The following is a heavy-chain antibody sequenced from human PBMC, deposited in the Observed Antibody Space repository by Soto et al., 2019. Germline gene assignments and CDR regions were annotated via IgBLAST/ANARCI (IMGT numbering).Heavy chain of an antibody. Sequence: PGESLKISCKGSGYFFAGYCISWVRQMPGKGLEWMGRIDPSDSYTNYSPPFQGHVTISADKSISTAYLQWSSLKASDTAMYYCARSGGWNDVYYFDYWGQGTLVTVSS. V-gene: IGHV5-10-1*01. D-gene: IGHD1-1*01. CDR1: GYFFAGYC. CDR3: ARSGGWNDVYYFDY. CDR2: IDPSDSYT. J-gene: IGHJ4*02.